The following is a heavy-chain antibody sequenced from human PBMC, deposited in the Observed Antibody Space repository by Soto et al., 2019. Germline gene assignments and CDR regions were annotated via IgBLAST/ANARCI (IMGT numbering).Heavy chain of an antibody. Sequence: QVQLQESGPGLVKPSQTLSLTCTVSGGSLSNNHYYWSWIRQPPGKGLEGIGHIYDSGSTYNTPSLTSPVSIPADTSNTQFSLILTSVPAPAPAVYCCAKGMASAKLASWGQGPLVTVSS. D-gene: IGHD3-10*01. CDR2: IYDSGST. CDR1: GGSLSNNHYY. CDR3: AKGMASAKLAS. J-gene: IGHJ4*02. V-gene: IGHV4-30-4*01.